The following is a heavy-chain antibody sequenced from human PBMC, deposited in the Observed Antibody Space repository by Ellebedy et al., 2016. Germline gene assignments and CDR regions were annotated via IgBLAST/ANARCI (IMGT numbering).Heavy chain of an antibody. CDR3: ARGGRR. CDR1: GFTFNNYW. CDR2: IKQDGSEK. D-gene: IGHD3-16*01. J-gene: IGHJ4*02. Sequence: GESLKISCAASGFTFNNYWMSWVRQAPGKGLEWVANIKQDGSEKFYVDSVKGRFTISRDNSKNTLFLQMNSLRVEDTAVYYCARGGRRWGQGTLVTVSS. V-gene: IGHV3-7*02.